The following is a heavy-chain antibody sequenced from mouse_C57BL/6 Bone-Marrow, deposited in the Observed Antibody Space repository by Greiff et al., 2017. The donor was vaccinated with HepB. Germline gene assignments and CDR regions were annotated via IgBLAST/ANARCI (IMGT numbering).Heavy chain of an antibody. CDR1: GFNIKDDY. CDR3: TTNYGYDGDY. Sequence: EVKLQESGAELVRPGASVKLSCTASGFNIKDDYMHWVKQRPEQGLEWIGWIDPENGDTEYASKFQGKATITADPSSNTAYLQLSSLTSEDTAFYYCTTNYGYDGDYWGQGTTLTVSS. D-gene: IGHD2-2*01. V-gene: IGHV14-4*01. J-gene: IGHJ2*01. CDR2: IDPENGDT.